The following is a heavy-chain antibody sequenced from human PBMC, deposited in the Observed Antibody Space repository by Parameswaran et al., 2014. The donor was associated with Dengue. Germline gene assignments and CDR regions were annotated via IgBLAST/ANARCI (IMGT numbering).Heavy chain of an antibody. Sequence: VRQAPGKGLEWVAVIWYDGSNKYYADSVKGRFTISRDNSKNTLYLQMNSLRAEDTAVYYCARYYLDYGMDVWGQGTTVTVSS. CDR2: IWYDGSNK. CDR3: ARYYLDYGMDV. J-gene: IGHJ6*02. V-gene: IGHV3-33*01.